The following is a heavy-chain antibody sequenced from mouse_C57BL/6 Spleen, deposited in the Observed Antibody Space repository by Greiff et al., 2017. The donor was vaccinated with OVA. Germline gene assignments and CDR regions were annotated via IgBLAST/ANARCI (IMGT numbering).Heavy chain of an antibody. J-gene: IGHJ1*03. CDR2: IWRGGST. D-gene: IGHD1-1*01. CDR1: GFSLTSYG. Sequence: VKLVESGPGLVQPSQSLSITCTVSGFSLTSYGVHWVRQSPGKGLEWLGVIWRGGSTDYNAAFMSRLSITKDNSKSQVFFKMNSLQADDTAIYYCAKNDYYGSSYFLWYFDVWGTGTTVTVSS. V-gene: IGHV2-5*01. CDR3: AKNDYYGSSYFLWYFDV.